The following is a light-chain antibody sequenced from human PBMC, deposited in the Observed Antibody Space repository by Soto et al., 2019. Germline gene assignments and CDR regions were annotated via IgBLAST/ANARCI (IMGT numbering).Light chain of an antibody. V-gene: IGKV1-13*02. CDR2: DAS. CDR3: QQFTSHPPT. CDR1: QGIRSA. J-gene: IGKJ4*01. Sequence: AIQLTQSPSSLSASVGDRVTITCRASQGIRSALAWYQQKPGKAPKLLIYDASSLERGVPSRVSGSVSGTDFSLTISSLQPEDFATYYCQQFTSHPPTFGGGTKGDIK.